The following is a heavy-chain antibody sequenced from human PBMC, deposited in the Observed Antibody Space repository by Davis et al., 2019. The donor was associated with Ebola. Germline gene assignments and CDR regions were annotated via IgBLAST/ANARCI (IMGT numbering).Heavy chain of an antibody. CDR1: GFTFSSYG. J-gene: IGHJ4*02. Sequence: MPGGSLRLSCAASGFTFSSYGMHWVRQAPGQGLEWMGIINPSGGSTSYAQKFQGRVTMTRDTSTSTVYMELSSLRSEDTAVYYCARVAAAGTNYFDYWGQGTLVTVSS. CDR2: INPSGGST. V-gene: IGHV1-46*01. D-gene: IGHD6-13*01. CDR3: ARVAAAGTNYFDY.